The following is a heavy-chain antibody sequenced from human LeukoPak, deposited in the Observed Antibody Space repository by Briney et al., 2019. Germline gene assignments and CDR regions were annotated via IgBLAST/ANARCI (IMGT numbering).Heavy chain of an antibody. CDR2: IYHSGST. CDR1: GYSISSGYY. Sequence: SETLSLTCTVSGYSISSGYYWGWIRQPPGKGLEWIGSIYHSGSTYYNPSLKSRVTISVDTSKNQFSLKLSSVTAADTAVYYCARVLVYGDYPEYFQHWGQGTLVTVSS. J-gene: IGHJ1*01. CDR3: ARVLVYGDYPEYFQH. V-gene: IGHV4-38-2*02. D-gene: IGHD4-17*01.